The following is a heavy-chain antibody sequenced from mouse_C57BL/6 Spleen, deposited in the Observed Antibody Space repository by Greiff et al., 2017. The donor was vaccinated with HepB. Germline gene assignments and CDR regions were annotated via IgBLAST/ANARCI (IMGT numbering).Heavy chain of an antibody. CDR3: ARHGPRGYFDV. Sequence: EVKLMESGGDLVKPGGSLKLSCAASGFTFSSYGMSWVRQTPDKRLEWVATISSGGSYTYYPDSVKGRFTISRDNAKNTRYLQMSSLKSEDTAMYCCARHGPRGYFDVWGTGTTVTVSS. CDR1: GFTFSSYG. V-gene: IGHV5-6*01. J-gene: IGHJ1*03. CDR2: ISSGGSYT.